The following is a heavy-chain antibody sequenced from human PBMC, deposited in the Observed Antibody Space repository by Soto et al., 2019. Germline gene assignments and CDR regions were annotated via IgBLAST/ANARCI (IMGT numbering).Heavy chain of an antibody. CDR1: GFTFSSYA. D-gene: IGHD1-26*01. Sequence: QVQLVESGGGVVQPGRSLRLSCAASGFTFSSYAMHWVRQAPGKGLEWVAVISYDGSNKYYADSVKGRFTISRDNSKNTLYLQMNSLRAEDTAVYYCARGTYSGSYYQRFDPWGQGTLVTVSS. CDR3: ARGTYSGSYYQRFDP. V-gene: IGHV3-30-3*01. CDR2: ISYDGSNK. J-gene: IGHJ5*02.